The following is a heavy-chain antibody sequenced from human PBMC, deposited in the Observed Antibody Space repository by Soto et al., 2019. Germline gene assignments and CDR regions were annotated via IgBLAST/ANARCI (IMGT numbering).Heavy chain of an antibody. CDR2: VNAAANDI. V-gene: IGHV3-48*02. CDR3: VRDRMWEQWLGPHDAFEI. D-gene: IGHD6-19*01. J-gene: IGHJ3*02. Sequence: EVQLVESGGGLVQPGGSLRPSCAASGFTFSFFSLSGVGQAQGKGREWISYVNAAANDIYYKDSVRGRFTISRDNAKNSLYLQMNSLRDDDAAVYYCVRDRMWEQWLGPHDAFEIWGQGTMVTVS. CDR1: GFTFSFFS.